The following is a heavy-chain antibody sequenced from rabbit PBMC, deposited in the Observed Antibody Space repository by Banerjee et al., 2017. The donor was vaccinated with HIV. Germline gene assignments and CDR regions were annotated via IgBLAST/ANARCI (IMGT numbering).Heavy chain of an antibody. CDR2: IYAGSSAST. Sequence: QEQLVESGGGLVTLGGSLKLSCKASGIDFSTYGISWVRQAPGKGLEWIACIYAGSSASTYYASWAKGRFTISKTSSTTVTLQMTSLTAADTATYFCARDQWADTATDKRYFNLWGPGTLVTVS. D-gene: IGHD7-1*01. CDR1: GIDFSTYG. J-gene: IGHJ4*01. V-gene: IGHV1S45*01. CDR3: ARDQWADTATDKRYFNL.